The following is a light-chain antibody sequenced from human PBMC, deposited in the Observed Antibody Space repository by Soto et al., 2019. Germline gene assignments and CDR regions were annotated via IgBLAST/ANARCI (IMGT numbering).Light chain of an antibody. CDR3: QQSYSSPQT. Sequence: DIQMTQSPSSLSASVGDRVTITCRASQSISNYLNWYQQKPGKAPTLLIYAASSLQGGVPSRFSGSGSGTDFTLTISSLQPEDFATYYCQQSYSSPQTFGQGTKVEIK. V-gene: IGKV1-39*01. CDR1: QSISNY. J-gene: IGKJ1*01. CDR2: AAS.